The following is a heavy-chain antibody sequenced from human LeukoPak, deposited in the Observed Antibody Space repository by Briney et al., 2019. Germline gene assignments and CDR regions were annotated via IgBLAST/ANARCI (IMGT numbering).Heavy chain of an antibody. CDR2: IYVSGSS. V-gene: IGHV4-4*07. D-gene: IGHD6-13*01. J-gene: IGHJ4*02. CDR1: GASLSSYY. CDR3: ARGRRSSWYTGGGFDY. Sequence: SETLSLTCTLSGASLSSYYWSWIRQPAGKGLEWIGRIYVSGSSVYNPSLKSRVTISVDTSKNQLSLRLKSVTAADTAVYYCARGRRSSWYTGGGFDYWGQGTLVTVSS.